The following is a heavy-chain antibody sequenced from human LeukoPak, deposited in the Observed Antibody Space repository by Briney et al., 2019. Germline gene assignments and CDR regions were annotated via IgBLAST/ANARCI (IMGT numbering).Heavy chain of an antibody. CDR3: AREGDSSSLGY. J-gene: IGHJ4*02. Sequence: ASVKVSCKASEYTFTSYPMHWVRQAPGQRLEWMGWNNGGNANTKYSQEFQGRVTITRNTSISTAYMELSSLRSEDTAVYYCAREGDSSSLGYWGQGTLVTVSS. CDR2: NNGGNANT. CDR1: EYTFTSYP. V-gene: IGHV1-3*02. D-gene: IGHD6-13*01.